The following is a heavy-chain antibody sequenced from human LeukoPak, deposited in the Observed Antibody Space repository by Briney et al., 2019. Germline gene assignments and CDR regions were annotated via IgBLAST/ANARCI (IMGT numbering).Heavy chain of an antibody. J-gene: IGHJ4*02. CDR2: MNPNSGNT. D-gene: IGHD6-19*01. V-gene: IGHV1-8*01. CDR1: GYTFTSYD. Sequence: ASVKVSCKASGYTFTSYDINWVRQATGQGLEWMGWMNPNSGNTGYAQKFQGRVTMTRNTSISTAYMELSSLRSEDTAVYYCARLGYSSGWYRVPGYFDYWGQGTLVTVSS. CDR3: ARLGYSSGWYRVPGYFDY.